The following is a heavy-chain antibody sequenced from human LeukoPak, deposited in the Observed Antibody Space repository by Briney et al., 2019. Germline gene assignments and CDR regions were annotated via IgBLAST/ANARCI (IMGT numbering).Heavy chain of an antibody. CDR3: ARDTSSYSSSWYYFDY. CDR1: GFTVSSNY. CDR2: IKQDGSEK. J-gene: IGHJ4*02. V-gene: IGHV3-7*01. D-gene: IGHD6-13*01. Sequence: PGGSLRLSCAASGFTVSSNYMSWVRQAPGKGLEWVANIKQDGSEKYYVDSVKGRFTISRDNAKNSLYLQMNSLRAEDTAVYYCARDTSSYSSSWYYFDYWGQGTLVTVSS.